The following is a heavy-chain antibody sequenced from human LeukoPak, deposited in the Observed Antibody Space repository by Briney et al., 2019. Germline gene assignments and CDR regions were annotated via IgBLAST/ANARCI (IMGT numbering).Heavy chain of an antibody. V-gene: IGHV3-23*01. J-gene: IGHJ4*02. D-gene: IGHD5-12*01. CDR1: GFTFSSYA. Sequence: GGSLRLSCAASGFTFSSYAMSWVRQAPGKGLKWVSAISGSGGSTYYADSVKGRFTISRDNSKNTLYLQMNSLRAEDTAVYYCAKKSGYDSYYFDYWGQGTLVTVSS. CDR3: AKKSGYDSYYFDY. CDR2: ISGSGGST.